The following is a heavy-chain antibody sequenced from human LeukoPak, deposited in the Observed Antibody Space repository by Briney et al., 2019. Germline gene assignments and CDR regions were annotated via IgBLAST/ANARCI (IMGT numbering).Heavy chain of an antibody. J-gene: IGHJ6*03. D-gene: IGHD6-19*01. Sequence: ASVKVSCRASGYTFTTYYIHWVRQAPGQGLEWMGWISPNSGGTNYAQKFQGRVTMTRDTSISTAYMELSRLRSDDTAVYYCARDRVAVAGTREYYYYMDVWGKGTTVTISS. V-gene: IGHV1-2*02. CDR2: ISPNSGGT. CDR1: GYTFTTYY. CDR3: ARDRVAVAGTREYYYYMDV.